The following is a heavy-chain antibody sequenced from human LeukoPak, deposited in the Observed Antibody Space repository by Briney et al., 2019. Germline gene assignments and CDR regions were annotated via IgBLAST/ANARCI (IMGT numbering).Heavy chain of an antibody. D-gene: IGHD2-2*01. Sequence: GGSLRLSCAASGFTVSSNYMSWVRQAPGKGLEWDSVIYSGGSTYYADSVKGRFTISRDNSKNTLYLQMNSLRAEDTAVYYCARFVVVVPAAMGNWFDPWGQGTLVTVSS. J-gene: IGHJ5*02. V-gene: IGHV3-66*02. CDR1: GFTVSSNY. CDR2: IYSGGST. CDR3: ARFVVVVPAAMGNWFDP.